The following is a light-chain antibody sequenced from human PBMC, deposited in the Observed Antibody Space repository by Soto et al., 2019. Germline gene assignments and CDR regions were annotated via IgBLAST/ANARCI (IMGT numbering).Light chain of an antibody. V-gene: IGKV3-11*01. CDR3: QQRSNSRMYT. CDR2: DAS. J-gene: IGKJ2*01. CDR1: QSVSSY. Sequence: EIVLTQSPATLSLSPGERATLSCRASQSVSSYLAWYQQKPGQAPRLLIYDASNRATGIPARFSGSGSGTDFTLTISSLEPEDFAVYYCQQRSNSRMYTFGQGTKVDIK.